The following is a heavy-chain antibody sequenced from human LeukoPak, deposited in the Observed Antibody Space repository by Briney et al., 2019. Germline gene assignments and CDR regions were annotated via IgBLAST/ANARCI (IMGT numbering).Heavy chain of an antibody. J-gene: IGHJ3*02. V-gene: IGHV1-8*01. D-gene: IGHD2-2*01. CDR2: MNPNSGNT. CDR1: GYTFTSYD. CDR3: ARVQSVPAGPELADAFDI. Sequence: GASVKVSCKASGYTFTSYDINWVRQATGQGLEWMGWMNPNSGNTGYAQKFQGRVTMTRNTSISTAYMELSSLRSEDTAVYYCARVQSVPAGPELADAFDIWGQGTMITVSS.